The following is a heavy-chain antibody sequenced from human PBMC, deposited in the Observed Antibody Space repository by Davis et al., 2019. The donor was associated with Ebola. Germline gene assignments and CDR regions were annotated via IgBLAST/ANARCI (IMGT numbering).Heavy chain of an antibody. CDR1: GFIFSSYA. D-gene: IGHD4-17*01. Sequence: PGGSLRPSCAASGFIFSSYAMSWVRQSPGKGLEWVSSISVRSITYHADSVKGRFTISRDNSKNTLYLQMNSLRAEDTAVYYCAKVHPPTTVTTGWFDPWGRGTLVTVSS. V-gene: IGHV3-23*01. J-gene: IGHJ5*02. CDR2: ISVRSIT. CDR3: AKVHPPTTVTTGWFDP.